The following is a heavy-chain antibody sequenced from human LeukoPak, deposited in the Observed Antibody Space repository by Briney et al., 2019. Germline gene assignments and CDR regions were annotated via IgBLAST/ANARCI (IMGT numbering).Heavy chain of an antibody. V-gene: IGHV3-74*01. Sequence: PGGSLRLSCAASGFTFSSYWMHWVRQAPGKGLVWVSRINSDGSSTSYADSVKGRFTISRDNAKNTLYLQMNSLRAEDTAVYYCAKGYGWEASYYYYYMDVWGKGTTVTISS. J-gene: IGHJ6*03. CDR1: GFTFSSYW. D-gene: IGHD1-26*01. CDR3: AKGYGWEASYYYYYMDV. CDR2: INSDGSST.